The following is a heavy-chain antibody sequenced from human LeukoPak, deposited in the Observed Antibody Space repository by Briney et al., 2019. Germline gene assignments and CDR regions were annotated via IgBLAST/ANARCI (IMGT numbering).Heavy chain of an antibody. CDR1: GFTFSSYW. Sequence: GGSLRLSCAASGFTFSSYWMSWVRQAPGKGLEWVANIKQDGSEKYYVDSVKGRFTISRDNAKNSLYLQMNSLRAEGTAVYYCAGGYGSGSLFDYWGQGTLVTVSS. V-gene: IGHV3-7*04. CDR3: AGGYGSGSLFDY. CDR2: IKQDGSEK. D-gene: IGHD3-10*01. J-gene: IGHJ4*02.